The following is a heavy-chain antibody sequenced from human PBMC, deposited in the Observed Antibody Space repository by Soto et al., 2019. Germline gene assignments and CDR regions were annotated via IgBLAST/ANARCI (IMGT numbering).Heavy chain of an antibody. CDR1: GFSFSDYY. CDR2: THPNNGAP. D-gene: IGHD3-3*02. J-gene: IGHJ4*02. V-gene: IGHV1-2*02. CDR3: AKDGRHFWRGYYSYQFDS. Sequence: QVQLVQSGADVKKPGASVKVSCKTSGFSFSDYYLHWVRQVPGEGLEWMGWTHPNNGAPNYSRKFLGRVTMTRDTSTNTAYMELSGLRSDDTAVYYCAKDGRHFWRGYYSYQFDSWGQGSLVTVSS.